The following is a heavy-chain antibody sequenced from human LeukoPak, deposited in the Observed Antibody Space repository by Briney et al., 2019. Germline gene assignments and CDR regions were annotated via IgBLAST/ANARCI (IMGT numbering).Heavy chain of an antibody. D-gene: IGHD3-10*01. J-gene: IGHJ4*02. Sequence: PGGSLRLSCAASGFTFSDYYMSWIRQAPGKGLEWVSYIGSSGSTIYYADSVKGRFTISRDNSKNTLYLQMNSLRAEDTAVYYCARDLERYYGSGSYLDYWGQGTLVTVSS. V-gene: IGHV3-11*04. CDR2: IGSSGSTI. CDR1: GFTFSDYY. CDR3: ARDLERYYGSGSYLDY.